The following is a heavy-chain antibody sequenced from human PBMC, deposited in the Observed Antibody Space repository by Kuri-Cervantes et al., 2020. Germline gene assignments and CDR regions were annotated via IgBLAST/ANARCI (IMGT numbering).Heavy chain of an antibody. CDR3: ARDGSSGIFDY. J-gene: IGHJ4*02. Sequence: GESLKISCAASGFTVSSNYMSWVRQAPGKGLEWVSVIYSGGSTYYADSVKGRFTISRDNSKNTLYLQMNSLRAEDTAVYYCARDGSSGIFDYWGQGTLVTVSS. V-gene: IGHV3-53*01. CDR1: GFTVSSNY. D-gene: IGHD1-26*01. CDR2: IYSGGST.